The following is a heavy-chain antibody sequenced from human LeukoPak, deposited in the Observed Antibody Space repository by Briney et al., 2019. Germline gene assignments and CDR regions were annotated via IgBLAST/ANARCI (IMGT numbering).Heavy chain of an antibody. Sequence: GGSLRLSCAASGFTFSSYSMNWVRQAPGKGLEWVSSIDFTSRYIYNADSVKGRFTTSRDNAKNSLDLQMNSLKVEDTAVYYCARDLIQLFLSFDYWGQGSLVTVSS. J-gene: IGHJ4*02. CDR2: IDFTSRYI. CDR3: ARDLIQLFLSFDY. V-gene: IGHV3-21*01. D-gene: IGHD5-18*01. CDR1: GFTFSSYS.